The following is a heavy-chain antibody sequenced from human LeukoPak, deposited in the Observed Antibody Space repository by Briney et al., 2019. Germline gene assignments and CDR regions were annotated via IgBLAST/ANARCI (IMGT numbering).Heavy chain of an antibody. CDR1: GHSISSGYY. V-gene: IGHV4-38-2*01. CDR2: IYHSGST. J-gene: IGHJ3*02. D-gene: IGHD2-2*02. Sequence: SETLSLTCAVSGHSISSGYYWGWIRQPPGKGLEWIGSIYHSGSTYYNPSLKSRVTISVDTSKNQFSLKLSSVTAADTAVYYCAGYPTVVVVPAAITGDAFDIWGQGTMVTVSS. CDR3: AGYPTVVVVPAAITGDAFDI.